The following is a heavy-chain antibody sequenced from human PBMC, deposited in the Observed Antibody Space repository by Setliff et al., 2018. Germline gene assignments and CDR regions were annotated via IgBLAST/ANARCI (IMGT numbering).Heavy chain of an antibody. CDR3: ARGPSLYCSSTSCSPHWFDP. J-gene: IGHJ5*02. Sequence: ASVKVSCKASGYTFTSYAMNWVRQAPGQGLEWMGRINPDSGGTNYAQKFQGRVTMTRDTSITAAYMELSRLRSDDSAVYYCARGPSLYCSSTSCSPHWFDPWGQGTLVTVSS. CDR1: GYTFTSYA. V-gene: IGHV1-2*06. CDR2: INPDSGGT. D-gene: IGHD2-2*01.